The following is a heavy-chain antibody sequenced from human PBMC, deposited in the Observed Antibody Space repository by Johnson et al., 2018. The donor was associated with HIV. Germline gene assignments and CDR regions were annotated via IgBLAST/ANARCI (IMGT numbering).Heavy chain of an antibody. V-gene: IGHV3-30-3*01. CDR2: ISYDGSNK. Sequence: QVQLVESGGGVVQPGRSLRLSCAASGFTFSSYAMHWVRQAPGKGLEWVAVISYDGSNKYYADSVEGRFTISRDNSKNTLYLQMNSLRAEDTAVYYCARDGPYYDSSGYYYGTVFYAFDIWGQGTMVTVSS. D-gene: IGHD3-22*01. CDR3: ARDGPYYDSSGYYYGTVFYAFDI. CDR1: GFTFSSYA. J-gene: IGHJ3*02.